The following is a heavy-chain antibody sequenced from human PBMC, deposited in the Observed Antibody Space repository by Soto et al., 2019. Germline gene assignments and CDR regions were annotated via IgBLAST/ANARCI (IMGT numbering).Heavy chain of an antibody. D-gene: IGHD6-19*01. CDR2: ISYDGSNK. CDR3: ARDRDTAYSSGTLAY. CDR1: GFTFSSYA. Sequence: PGGSLRLSCAASGFTFSSYAMHWVRQAPGKGLEWVAVISYDGSNKYYADSVKGRFTISRDNSKNTLYLQMNSLRAEDTAVYYCARDRDTAYSSGTLAYWGQGTLVTVSS. J-gene: IGHJ4*02. V-gene: IGHV3-30-3*01.